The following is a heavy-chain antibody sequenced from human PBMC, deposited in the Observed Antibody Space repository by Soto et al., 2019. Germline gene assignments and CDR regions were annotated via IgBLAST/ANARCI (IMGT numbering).Heavy chain of an antibody. D-gene: IGHD4-17*01. J-gene: IGHJ5*02. CDR1: GYTFTSYG. CDR2: ISAYNGNT. Sequence: ASVKVSCKASGYTFTSYGISWVRQAPGQGLEWMGWISAYNGNTNYAQKLQGRVTMTTDTSTSTAYMELRSLRAEDTAVYYCAKDTTSDFGDYAPSRYNWFDPWGQGTLVTVSS. V-gene: IGHV1-18*04. CDR3: AKDTTSDFGDYAPSRYNWFDP.